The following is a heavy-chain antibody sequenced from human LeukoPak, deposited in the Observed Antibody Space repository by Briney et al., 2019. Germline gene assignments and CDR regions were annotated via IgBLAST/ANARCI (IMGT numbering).Heavy chain of an antibody. Sequence: GGSLRLSCAASGFSFRSYTMNWVRQAPGKGLEWVSSISSSSIYIYYADSVKGRFTISRDNAKNSLYLQMNTLRAEDTAVYYCARVPYSSSTQSAFDIWGQGTMVTVSS. J-gene: IGHJ3*02. CDR3: ARVPYSSSTQSAFDI. CDR2: ISSSSIYI. CDR1: GFSFRSYT. V-gene: IGHV3-21*01. D-gene: IGHD6-6*01.